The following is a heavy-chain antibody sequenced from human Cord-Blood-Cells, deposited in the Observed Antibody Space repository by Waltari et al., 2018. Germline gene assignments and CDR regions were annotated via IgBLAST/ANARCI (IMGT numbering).Heavy chain of an antibody. D-gene: IGHD1-26*01. J-gene: IGHJ4*02. CDR3: ARLGGDSGSYYFDY. CDR2: IYYCGST. Sequence: QLQLQESGPGLVKPSETLSLTCTVSGGPISSSSHYWGWTRPPPGKGLEWIGSIYYCGSTYYNPSLKSRVTISVDTSKNQFSLKLSSVTAADTAVYYCARLGGDSGSYYFDYWGQGTLVTVSS. V-gene: IGHV4-39*07. CDR1: GGPISSSSHY.